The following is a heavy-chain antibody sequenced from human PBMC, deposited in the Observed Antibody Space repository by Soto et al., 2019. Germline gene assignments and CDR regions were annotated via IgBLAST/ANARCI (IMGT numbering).Heavy chain of an antibody. J-gene: IGHJ6*02. D-gene: IGHD2-2*01. CDR1: GFTFSSYA. CDR3: ARGAPYQLLWPYYYYGMDV. Sequence: PGGSLRLSXAASGFTFSSYAMHWVRQAPGKGLEWVAVISYDGSNKYYADSVKGRFTISRDNSKNTLYLQMNSLRAEDTAVYYCARGAPYQLLWPYYYYGMDVWGQGTTVTVSS. CDR2: ISYDGSNK. V-gene: IGHV3-30-3*01.